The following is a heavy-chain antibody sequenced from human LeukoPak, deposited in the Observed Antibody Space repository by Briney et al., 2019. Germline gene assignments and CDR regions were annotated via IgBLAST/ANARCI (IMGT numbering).Heavy chain of an antibody. CDR3: VRDSGWYTHDY. D-gene: IGHD6-19*01. CDR1: GFTVSSNY. V-gene: IGHV3-66*01. J-gene: IGHJ4*02. Sequence: GGSLRLSCAASGFTVSSNYMSWVRQAPGKGLEWVSVIYSGGSTYYADSVKGRFTISRDNSKNTLYLQMNSLRAEDTAVYYCVRDSGWYTHDYWGQGTLVTVSS. CDR2: IYSGGST.